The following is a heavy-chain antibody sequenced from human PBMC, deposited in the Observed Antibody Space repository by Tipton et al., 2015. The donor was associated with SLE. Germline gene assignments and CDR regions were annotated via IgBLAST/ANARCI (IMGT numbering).Heavy chain of an antibody. Sequence: QSGPEVKKPGESLRISCKGSGYSFPNYWINWVRLLPGKGLEWMGRIDPSDSYTDYSPSFQGHVTISADKSISTAYLQWSSLKASDTAMYYCAKGGGYTYGTFDYWGQGTLVTVSS. CDR1: GYSFPNYW. V-gene: IGHV5-10-1*01. J-gene: IGHJ4*02. CDR3: AKGGGYTYGTFDY. CDR2: IDPSDSYT. D-gene: IGHD5-18*01.